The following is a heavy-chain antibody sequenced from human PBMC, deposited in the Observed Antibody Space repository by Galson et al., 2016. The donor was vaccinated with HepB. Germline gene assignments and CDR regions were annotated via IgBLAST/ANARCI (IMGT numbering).Heavy chain of an antibody. CDR2: VYYSGST. D-gene: IGHD6-19*01. J-gene: IGHJ5*02. CDR3: ARVIGVAVTGAGYWFDP. V-gene: IGHV4-61*01. Sequence: SETLSLTCTVSGGSVSSSSYHWSWIRRPPGKGLEWIGYVYYSGSTKNNPSLKSRVAISVDTSKNQFSLKLTSVTAADTAVYYCARVIGVAVTGAGYWFDPWGQGTLVTVSS. CDR1: GGSVSSSSYH.